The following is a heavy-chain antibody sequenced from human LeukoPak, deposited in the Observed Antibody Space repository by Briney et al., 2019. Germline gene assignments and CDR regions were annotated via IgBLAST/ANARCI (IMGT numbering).Heavy chain of an antibody. CDR2: INHSGST. J-gene: IGHJ1*01. Sequence: RPSETLSLTCAVYGGSFSGYYWSWIRQPPGKGLEWIGEINHSGSTNYNPSLKSRVTISVDTSKNQFSLKLSSVTAADTAVYYCARGAPLGYCSSTNCYPVQHFQHWGQGTLVTVSS. CDR1: GGSFSGYY. V-gene: IGHV4-34*01. CDR3: ARGAPLGYCSSTNCYPVQHFQH. D-gene: IGHD2-2*01.